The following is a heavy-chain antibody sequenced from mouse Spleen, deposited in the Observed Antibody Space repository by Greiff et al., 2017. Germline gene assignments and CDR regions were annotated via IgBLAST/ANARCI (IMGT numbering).Heavy chain of an antibody. CDR1: GYSITSGYY. J-gene: IGHJ3*01. CDR3: ARGEDPAWFAY. CDR2: ISYDGSN. V-gene: IGHV3-6*01. Sequence: EVKLVESGPGLVKPSQSLSLTCSVTGYSITSGYYWNWIRQFPGNKLEWMGYISYDGSNNYNPSLKNRISITRDTSKNQFFLKLNSVTTEDTATYDCARGEDPAWFAYWGQGTLVTVSA.